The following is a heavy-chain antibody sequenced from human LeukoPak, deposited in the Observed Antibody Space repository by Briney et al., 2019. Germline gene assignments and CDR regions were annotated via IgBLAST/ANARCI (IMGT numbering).Heavy chain of an antibody. J-gene: IGHJ4*02. CDR2: IHYSGTT. CDR3: ARHGTTVKINDYFDY. Sequence: NASETLSLTCTVSGDSISGYYWSWIRQPPRTGLEWIAYIHYSGTTHYNPSLKSRVTISVDTSKNQFSLELSSVTATDTAVYYCARHGTTVKINDYFDYWGQGALVTVSP. D-gene: IGHD1-1*01. V-gene: IGHV4-59*08. CDR1: GDSISGYY.